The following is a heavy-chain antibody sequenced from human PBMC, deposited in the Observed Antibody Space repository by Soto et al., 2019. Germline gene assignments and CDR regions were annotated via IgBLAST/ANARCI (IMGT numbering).Heavy chain of an antibody. V-gene: IGHV2-5*02. Sequence: QITLKESGPTRVKPTQTLTLTCTFSGFSLTSRPMGVGWIRQPPGKALGWLVFIYWDDDKRYSPSLKNRLTITKDTSGNQVVLTMTNMDPLDTATYYCAHRLSGFNWNGGYFDYWGQGALVTVSS. CDR1: GFSLTSRPMG. D-gene: IGHD1-1*01. J-gene: IGHJ4*02. CDR2: IYWDDDK. CDR3: AHRLSGFNWNGGYFDY.